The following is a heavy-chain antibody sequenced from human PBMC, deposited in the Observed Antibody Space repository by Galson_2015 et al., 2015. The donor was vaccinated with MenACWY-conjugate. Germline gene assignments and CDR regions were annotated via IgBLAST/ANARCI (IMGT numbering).Heavy chain of an antibody. Sequence: QSGAEVKKPGESLQMSCQGSGYDFSDFWIGWVRQMPGKGLEWMGIIYPGDFDTRYSPSFQGQVTVSADKATSAAYLRWNNLKASDTAMYYCARGGRGPAASFHYWGQGTLVTVSS. J-gene: IGHJ4*02. CDR3: ARGGRGPAASFHY. CDR1: GYDFSDFW. CDR2: IYPGDFDT. V-gene: IGHV5-51*01. D-gene: IGHD2-2*01.